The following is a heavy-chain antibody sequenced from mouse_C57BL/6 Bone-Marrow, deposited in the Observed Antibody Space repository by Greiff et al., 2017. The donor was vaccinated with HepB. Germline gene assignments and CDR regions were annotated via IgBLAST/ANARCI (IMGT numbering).Heavy chain of an antibody. CDR3: ARCDSSYVAWFAY. J-gene: IGHJ3*01. Sequence: EVQLQQSGAELVKPGASVKLSCTASGFNITDYYMHWVKQRTEQGLEWIGRIDPEDGDTKYAPKFKGKATITADTSSNTAYLQLSSLTSEDSAVYYCARCDSSYVAWFAYWGQGTLVTVSA. CDR2: IDPEDGDT. V-gene: IGHV14-2*01. CDR1: GFNITDYY. D-gene: IGHD1-1*01.